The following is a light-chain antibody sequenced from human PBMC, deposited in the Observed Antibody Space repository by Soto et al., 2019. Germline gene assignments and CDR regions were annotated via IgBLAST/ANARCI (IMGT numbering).Light chain of an antibody. J-gene: IGKJ5*01. V-gene: IGKV3-11*01. CDR3: QQRSDWPPIT. CDR2: DGS. CDR1: QSVNSY. Sequence: EIVLTQSPDTLSLSPGDRATLSCRASQSVNSYLAWYQQKPGQAPTLLIYDGSNRATGIPARFSGSGSGTDFTLTISSLEPEDFAVYYCQQRSDWPPITFGQGTRLEIK.